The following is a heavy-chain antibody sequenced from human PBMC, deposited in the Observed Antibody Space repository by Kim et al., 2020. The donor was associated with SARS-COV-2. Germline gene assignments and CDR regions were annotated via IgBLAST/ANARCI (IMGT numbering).Heavy chain of an antibody. CDR2: ISYDGSNK. V-gene: IGHV3-30*04. Sequence: GGSLRLSCAASGFTFSSYAMHWVRQAPGKGLEWVAVISYDGSNKYYADSVKGRFTISRDNSKNTLYLQMNSLRAEDTAVYYCARDTGAVATATEVYFDYWGQGTLVTVSS. CDR3: ARDTGAVATATEVYFDY. CDR1: GFTFSSYA. D-gene: IGHD6-19*01. J-gene: IGHJ4*02.